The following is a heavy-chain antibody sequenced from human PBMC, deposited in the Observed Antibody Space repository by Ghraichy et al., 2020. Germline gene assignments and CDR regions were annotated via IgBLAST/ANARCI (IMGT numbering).Heavy chain of an antibody. CDR3: ARVYYYGSGSYYNVDYFDY. Sequence: ASVKVSCKASGYTFTSYAMHWVRQAPGQRLEWMGWINAGNGNTKYSQKFQGRVTITRDTSASTAYMELSSLRSEDTAVYYCARVYYYGSGSYYNVDYFDYWGQGTLVTVSS. CDR1: GYTFTSYA. V-gene: IGHV1-3*01. CDR2: INAGNGNT. D-gene: IGHD3-10*01. J-gene: IGHJ4*02.